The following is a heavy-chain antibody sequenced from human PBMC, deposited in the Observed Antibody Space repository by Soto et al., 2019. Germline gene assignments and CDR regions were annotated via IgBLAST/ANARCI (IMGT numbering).Heavy chain of an antibody. Sequence: PSETLSLTCTVSGGSISSGDYYWSWIRQPPGKGLEWIGYIYYSGSTYYNPSLKSRVTISVDTSKNQFSLKLSSVTAADTAVYYCARLTTVTAFDYWGQGTLVTVSS. D-gene: IGHD4-17*01. CDR2: IYYSGST. CDR3: ARLTTVTAFDY. J-gene: IGHJ4*02. V-gene: IGHV4-30-4*01. CDR1: GGSISSGDYY.